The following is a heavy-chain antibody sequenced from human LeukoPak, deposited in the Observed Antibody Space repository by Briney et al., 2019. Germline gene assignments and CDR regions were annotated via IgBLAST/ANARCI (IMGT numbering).Heavy chain of an antibody. Sequence: SETLSLTCTVSGGSISSSSYYWGWIRQPPGKGLEWIGSIYYSGSTYYNPSLKSRVTISVDTSKNQFSLKLSSVTAADTAVYYCARDKVNYYDSADAFDIWGQGTMVTVSS. CDR2: IYYSGST. D-gene: IGHD3-22*01. CDR3: ARDKVNYYDSADAFDI. CDR1: GGSISSSSYY. J-gene: IGHJ3*02. V-gene: IGHV4-39*02.